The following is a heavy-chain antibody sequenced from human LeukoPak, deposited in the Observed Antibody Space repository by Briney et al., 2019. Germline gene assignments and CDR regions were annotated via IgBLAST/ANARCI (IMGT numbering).Heavy chain of an antibody. J-gene: IGHJ4*02. D-gene: IGHD3-22*01. CDR3: ARGDYYDSSGYYSIVY. V-gene: IGHV1-69*13. CDR2: IIPIFGTA. CDR1: GGTFSSYA. Sequence: GASVKVSCKASGGTFSSYAISWERQAPGQGLEWMGGIIPIFGTANYAQKFQGRVTITADESTSTAYMELSSLRSEDTAVYYCARGDYYDSSGYYSIVYWGQGTLVTVSS.